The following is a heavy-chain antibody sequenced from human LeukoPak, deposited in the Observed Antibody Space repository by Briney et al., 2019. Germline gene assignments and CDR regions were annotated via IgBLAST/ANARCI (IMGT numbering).Heavy chain of an antibody. V-gene: IGHV4-34*01. Sequence: SETLSLTCAVYGGSFSGYYWSWIRQPPGKGLEWIGEINHSGSTNYNPSLKSRVTISVDTSKDQFSLKLSSVTAADTAVYYCARGRGIPFDPWGQGTLVIVSS. CDR1: GGSFSGYY. CDR3: ARGRGIPFDP. J-gene: IGHJ5*02. CDR2: INHSGST.